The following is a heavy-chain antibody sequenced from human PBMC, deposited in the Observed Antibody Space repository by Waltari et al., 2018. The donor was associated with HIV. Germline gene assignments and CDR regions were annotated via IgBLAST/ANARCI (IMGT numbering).Heavy chain of an antibody. J-gene: IGHJ4*02. CDR3: ARDGYASGGYLDY. Sequence: EVQLVESGGGLVQPGGSLRLSCAASGFSFSSFEMNWVRQATGKGLEWVSCISSSGSTIYYADSVKGRFTISRDNAKNSLYLQMNSLRAEDTAVYYCARDGYASGGYLDYWGQGTLVTVSS. CDR2: ISSSGSTI. D-gene: IGHD3-10*01. V-gene: IGHV3-48*03. CDR1: GFSFSSFE.